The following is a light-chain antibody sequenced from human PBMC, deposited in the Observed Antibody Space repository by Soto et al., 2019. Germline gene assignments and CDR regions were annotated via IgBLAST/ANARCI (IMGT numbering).Light chain of an antibody. V-gene: IGLV2-14*03. CDR1: SSDVGGSNF. J-gene: IGLJ2*01. CDR3: SSYTSSSTLV. CDR2: DVA. Sequence: QSALTQPASVSDSPGQSITISCTGTSSDVGGSNFVSWYQQHPGKPPKLIIYDVANRPSGVSNRFSGSKSGSTASLIISRLQTEDEADYYCSSYTSSSTLVFGGGTQLTVL.